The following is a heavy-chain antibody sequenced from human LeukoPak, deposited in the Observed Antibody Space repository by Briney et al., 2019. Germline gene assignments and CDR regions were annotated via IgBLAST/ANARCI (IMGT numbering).Heavy chain of an antibody. V-gene: IGHV1-2*02. CDR1: VYTFTGYS. J-gene: IGHJ4*02. CDR2: INPNSGGT. CDR3: ARVESIAAGGYFDY. D-gene: IGHD6-13*01. Sequence: ASVTVSCKASVYTFTGYSIHYVRQSPGQRLEWMGSINPNSGGTNYAKKFERRVTMTRDTSISMAYMELSMLRSDDTAVYYCARVESIAAGGYFDYWGQGTLVTVSS.